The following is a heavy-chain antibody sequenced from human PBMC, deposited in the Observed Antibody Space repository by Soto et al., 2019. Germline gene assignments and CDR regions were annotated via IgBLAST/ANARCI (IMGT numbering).Heavy chain of an antibody. CDR2: IYNSGNT. CDR3: ARGSDGVWNWFDP. J-gene: IGHJ5*02. V-gene: IGHV4-30-2*01. D-gene: IGHD2-21*02. CDR1: GGSISSGFYS. Sequence: NPSETLSLTCAVSGGSISSGFYSWSWIRQPPGQGLEWIGYIYNSGNTYYNPSLMSRVTISVDRSQNHFSLNLTSVTAADTAVYYCARGSDGVWNWFDPWGQGTQVTVSS.